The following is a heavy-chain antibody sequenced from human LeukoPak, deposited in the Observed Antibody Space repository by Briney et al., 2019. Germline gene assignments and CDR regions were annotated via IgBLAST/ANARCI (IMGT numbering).Heavy chain of an antibody. CDR2: IIPIFGTA. CDR3: ARGGYQLLWYWFDP. CDR1: GGTFCSYA. Sequence: SVKVSCKASGGTFCSYAISWVRQAPGQGLEWMGGIIPIFGTANYAQKFQGRVTITTDESTSTAYMELSSLRYEDTAVYYCARGGYQLLWYWFDPWGQGTLVTVSS. D-gene: IGHD2-2*01. J-gene: IGHJ5*02. V-gene: IGHV1-69*05.